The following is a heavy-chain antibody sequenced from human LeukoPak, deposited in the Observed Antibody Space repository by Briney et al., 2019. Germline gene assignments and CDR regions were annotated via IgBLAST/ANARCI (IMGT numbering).Heavy chain of an antibody. V-gene: IGHV1-8*01. CDR1: GYTFTSYD. J-gene: IGHJ3*02. D-gene: IGHD3-16*02. CDR3: ATPLVTRWGAFDI. Sequence: ASVRVSCKASGYTFTSYDINWVRQAPGQGLEWMGWMNPNSGNTGYAQKFQGRVTMTRNTSISTAYMELSSLRSEDTAVYYCATPLVTRWGAFDIWGQGTMVTVSS. CDR2: MNPNSGNT.